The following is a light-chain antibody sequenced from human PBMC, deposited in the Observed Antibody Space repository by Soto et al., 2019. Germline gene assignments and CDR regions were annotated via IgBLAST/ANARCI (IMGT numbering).Light chain of an antibody. CDR3: QQYNEWPET. V-gene: IGKV3-15*01. CDR1: HSVRSS. Sequence: EIVMTQSPATLSVSPGERATRACRASHSVRSSLAWYQQKPGQAPRLLIHGASTRATGIPGRFSGSGSGTEFTLIISSLQSEDFAVYYCQQYNEWPETFGHGTKVDI. J-gene: IGKJ1*01. CDR2: GAS.